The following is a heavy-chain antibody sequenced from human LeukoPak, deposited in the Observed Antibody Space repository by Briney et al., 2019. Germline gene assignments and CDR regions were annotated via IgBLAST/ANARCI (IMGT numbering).Heavy chain of an antibody. D-gene: IGHD6-19*01. CDR3: VRDTAYSRGHAVWRYFVY. V-gene: IGHV3-7*01. J-gene: IGHJ4*02. CDR1: GFTFTNAC. CDR2: IKQDGSEK. Sequence: TGGSLRLSCAASGFTFTNACMNWVRQAPGKGLEWVANIKQDGSEKYYVGSVKGRFTISRDNAKNSLYLQMNSPRVEDTAMYYCVRDTAYSRGHAVWRYFVYWGQGTLVTVSS.